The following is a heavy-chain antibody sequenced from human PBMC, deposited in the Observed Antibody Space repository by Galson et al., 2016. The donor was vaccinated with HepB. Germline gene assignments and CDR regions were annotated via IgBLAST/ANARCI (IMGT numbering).Heavy chain of an antibody. J-gene: IGHJ4*02. CDR2: IYYSGST. D-gene: IGHD3-22*01. Sequence: TLSLTCTVSGGSISSGGYYWSWIRQHPGKGLEWIGYIYYSGSTYYNPSLKSRVTISVDTSKNQFSLKLSSVTAADTAVYYCARVNYYDSSGHLLFDYWGQGTLGTVSS. CDR3: ARVNYYDSSGHLLFDY. CDR1: GGSISSGGYY. V-gene: IGHV4-31*03.